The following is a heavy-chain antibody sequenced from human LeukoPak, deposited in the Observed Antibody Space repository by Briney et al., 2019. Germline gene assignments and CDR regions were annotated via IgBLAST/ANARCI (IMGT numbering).Heavy chain of an antibody. CDR3: ARDIKWLGRYYYYGLDV. CDR1: GFTFSSYG. D-gene: IGHD6-19*01. J-gene: IGHJ6*02. V-gene: IGHV3-30*03. Sequence: PGRSLRLSCAASGFTFSSYGMHWVRQAPGKGLEWVAIISYDGTNEYYADSVKGRFTISRDNSKNTLYLQVNSLRAEDTAVYYCARDIKWLGRYYYYGLDVWGQGTTVTVSS. CDR2: ISYDGTNE.